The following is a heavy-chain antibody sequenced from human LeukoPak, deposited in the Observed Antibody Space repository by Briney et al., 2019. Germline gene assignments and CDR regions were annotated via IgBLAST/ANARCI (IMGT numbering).Heavy chain of an antibody. CDR2: IYPGDSDT. J-gene: IGHJ3*02. CDR3: AKVGSSAWYAVAAFDI. V-gene: IGHV5-51*01. CDR1: GYSFTSYW. D-gene: IGHD6-19*01. Sequence: GESLKISCKGSGYSFTSYWIGWVRQLPGKGLEWLGIIYPGDSDTRYSPSFQGQVTISADKSISTAYLQWSSLKASDTAMYYCAKVGSSAWYAVAAFDIWGQGTMVTVSS.